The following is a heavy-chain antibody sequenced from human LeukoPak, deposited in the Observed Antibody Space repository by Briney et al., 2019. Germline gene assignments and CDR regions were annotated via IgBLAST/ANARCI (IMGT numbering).Heavy chain of an antibody. V-gene: IGHV4-59*01. J-gene: IGHJ3*02. Sequence: PSETLSLTCTVSGGSISSYYWSWIRQPPGKGLEWIGYIYYSGSTNYNPSLKGRVTISVDTSKNQFSLKLSSVTAADTAVYYCARTYYYDSSGYPVDAFDIWGQGTMVTVSS. CDR3: ARTYYYDSSGYPVDAFDI. CDR1: GGSISSYY. CDR2: IYYSGST. D-gene: IGHD3-22*01.